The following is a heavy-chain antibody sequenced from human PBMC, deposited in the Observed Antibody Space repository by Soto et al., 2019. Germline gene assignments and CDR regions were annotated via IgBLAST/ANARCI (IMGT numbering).Heavy chain of an antibody. D-gene: IGHD3-16*01. CDR2: ISATGGGT. Sequence: PGGSLRLSCAASGFTFGRYAMTWVRQAPGKGLEWVSLISATGGGTYYADSVKGRFTISRDNSHNTLYLQVHSLTAEDTAVYYCAKDRRAGGNSAFYFDFWGQGAQVTVSS. V-gene: IGHV3-23*01. CDR3: AKDRRAGGNSAFYFDF. J-gene: IGHJ4*02. CDR1: GFTFGRYA.